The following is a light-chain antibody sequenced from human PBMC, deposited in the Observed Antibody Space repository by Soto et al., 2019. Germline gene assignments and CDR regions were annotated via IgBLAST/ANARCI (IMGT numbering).Light chain of an antibody. J-gene: IGKJ4*01. CDR3: QKSYSTPLN. Sequence: IERTHSRSTLSGPVVSIVTPTFPASQSISSYLNWYQQKPGKAPKLLIYAASSLQSGVPSRFSGSGSGTDFTLTISSLQPEEFATYYCQKSYSTPLNCGGGNK. CDR2: AAS. CDR1: QSISSY. V-gene: IGKV1-39*01.